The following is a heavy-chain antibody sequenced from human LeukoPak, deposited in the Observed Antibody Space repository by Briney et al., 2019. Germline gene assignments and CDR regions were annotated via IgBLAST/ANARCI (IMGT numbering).Heavy chain of an antibody. V-gene: IGHV4-4*02. CDR2: IHHTGSA. D-gene: IGHD3-22*01. CDR1: GFSFSSYW. J-gene: IGHJ4*02. Sequence: GSLRLSCAASGFSFSSYWMSWVRQPPGKGLEWIGEIHHTGSATYNPSLKSRVTISVDKSKNQFSLILTSVTAADTAVYYCARNGYYSMDSWGQGTLVTVSS. CDR3: ARNGYYSMDS.